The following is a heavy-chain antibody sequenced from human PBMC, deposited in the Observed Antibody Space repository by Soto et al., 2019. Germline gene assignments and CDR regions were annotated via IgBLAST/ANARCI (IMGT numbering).Heavy chain of an antibody. Sequence: SETLSLTCAVYGGSFSAYYWSWIRQPPGKGLEWIGEINHSGGTSYNPSLKSRVTISVDTSKSQFSLKLTSVTAAARAVYYCARGSVDTVDSSGFYEYWGRGTPVTVSS. CDR2: INHSGGT. D-gene: IGHD3-22*01. J-gene: IGHJ4*02. CDR3: ARGSVDTVDSSGFYEY. V-gene: IGHV4-34*01. CDR1: GGSFSAYY.